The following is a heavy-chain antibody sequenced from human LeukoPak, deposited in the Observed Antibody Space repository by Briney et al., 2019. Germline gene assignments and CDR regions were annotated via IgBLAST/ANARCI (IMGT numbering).Heavy chain of an antibody. D-gene: IGHD6-25*01. CDR1: GYTFTGYF. CDR2: INPNIGAT. CDR3: ARGRLTDDLDH. Sequence: GASVKVSCKASGYTFTGYFMHWVRQAPGQGLEWIGWINPNIGATKYARKFQGRVTMTRDTSISTAYMEVSRLRSDDTAVYYCARGRLTDDLDHWGQGTLVTVSS. J-gene: IGHJ4*02. V-gene: IGHV1-2*02.